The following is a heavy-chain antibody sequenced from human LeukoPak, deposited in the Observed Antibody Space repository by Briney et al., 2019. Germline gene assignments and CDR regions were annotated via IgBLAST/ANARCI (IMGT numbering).Heavy chain of an antibody. CDR1: GFTFSSFS. CDR3: ARGNNWNDLDY. CDR2: ISSSGSTI. J-gene: IGHJ4*02. D-gene: IGHD1-1*01. V-gene: IGHV3-48*04. Sequence: PGGSLRLSCAASGFTFSSFSMNWVRQAPGKGLEWVSYISSSGSTIYYADSVKGRFTISRDNAKNSLYLQMNSLRAEDTAVYYCARGNNWNDLDYWGQGTLVTVSS.